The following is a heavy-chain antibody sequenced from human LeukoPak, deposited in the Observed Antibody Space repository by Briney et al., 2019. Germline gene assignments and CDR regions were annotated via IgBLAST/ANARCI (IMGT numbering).Heavy chain of an antibody. J-gene: IGHJ4*02. CDR1: GFTFSTYT. CDR3: ARDGIGSGYDFDY. CDR2: ISSSSSST. D-gene: IGHD5-12*01. Sequence: PGGSLRLSCAASGFTFSTYTMNWVRQAPGKGLEWVSSISSSSSSTYHADSVKGRFTISRDNAKNSLYLQMNSLRVEDTAVYYCARDGIGSGYDFDYWGQGTLVTVSS. V-gene: IGHV3-21*01.